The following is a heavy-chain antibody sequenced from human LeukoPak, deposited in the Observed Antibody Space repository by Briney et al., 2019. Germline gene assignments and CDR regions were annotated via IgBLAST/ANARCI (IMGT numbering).Heavy chain of an antibody. CDR1: GGSVSNYY. D-gene: IGHD6-6*01. V-gene: IGHV4-59*08. CDR3: ARHFAYSSSSYFDY. J-gene: IGHJ4*02. Sequence: PSETLSLTCSVSGGSVSNYYWSWIRQPPGTGLEWMGDVYYTGSTNYNPSLKSRVTMFEDKSKNQFSLRLYSVTVADTAVYYCARHFAYSSSSYFDYWGQGSLVTVSS. CDR2: VYYTGST.